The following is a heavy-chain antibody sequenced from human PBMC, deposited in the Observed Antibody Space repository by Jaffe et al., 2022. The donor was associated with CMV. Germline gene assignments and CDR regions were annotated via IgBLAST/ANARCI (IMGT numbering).Heavy chain of an antibody. D-gene: IGHD3-22*01. J-gene: IGHJ4*02. V-gene: IGHV3-48*03. CDR1: GFTFSSYE. CDR2: ISSSGSTI. Sequence: EVQLVESGGGLVQPGGSLRLSCAASGFTFSSYEMNWVRQAPGKGLEWVSYISSSGSTIYYADSVKGRFTISRDNAKNSLYLQMNSLRAEDTAVYYCARYSSGYSLAYFDYWGQGTLVTVSS. CDR3: ARYSSGYSLAYFDY.